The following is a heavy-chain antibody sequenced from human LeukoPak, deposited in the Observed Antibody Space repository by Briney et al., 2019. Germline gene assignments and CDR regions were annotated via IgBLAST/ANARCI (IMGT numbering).Heavy chain of an antibody. CDR1: GFTFSTYW. CDR2: IKGDGST. Sequence: GGSLRLSCAASGFTFSTYWMHWVRQAPGKGLVWVSRIKGDGSTNYADSVKGRFTISRDNAKNTVSLQMNSLRPEDTGVYYCARAPSEIGGYYPEYFRHWGQGTLVTVSS. J-gene: IGHJ1*01. CDR3: ARAPSEIGGYYPEYFRH. D-gene: IGHD3-22*01. V-gene: IGHV3-74*01.